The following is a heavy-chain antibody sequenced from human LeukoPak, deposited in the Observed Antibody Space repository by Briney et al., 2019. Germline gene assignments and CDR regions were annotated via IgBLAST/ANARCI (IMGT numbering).Heavy chain of an antibody. J-gene: IGHJ6*03. CDR3: AKNKYSSPQHYYYYYMDV. D-gene: IGHD6-6*01. CDR1: GYTFTSYG. V-gene: IGHV1-18*01. CDR2: ISAYNGNT. Sequence: GASVKVSCKASGYTFTSYGISWVRQAPGQGLEWMGWISAYNGNTNYAQKLQGRVTMTTDTSTSTAYMELSRLRSDDTAVYYCAKNKYSSPQHYYYYYMDVWGKGTTVTVSS.